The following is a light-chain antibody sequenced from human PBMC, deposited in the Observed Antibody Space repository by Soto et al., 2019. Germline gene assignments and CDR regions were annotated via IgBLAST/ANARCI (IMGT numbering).Light chain of an antibody. CDR3: QQYDASPLT. Sequence: IQMTQSPSSLSASVGDRAIITCRASQTVLNWLAWFQQKPGAAPKLLIYKASRLESGLPSRFDGSGYGTDFPLTITNLGPVDSASYFCQQYDASPLTFGQGTKLELK. V-gene: IGKV1-5*03. CDR2: KAS. J-gene: IGKJ2*01. CDR1: QTVLNW.